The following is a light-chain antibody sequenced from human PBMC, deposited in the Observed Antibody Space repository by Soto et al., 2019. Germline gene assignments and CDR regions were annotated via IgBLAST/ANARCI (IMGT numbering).Light chain of an antibody. Sequence: LLTQSPATLSLSPGERVTLSCRASQSVSTYLAWYQQKPGQPSRLLIYDAYNRATGIPARFSGSGSGTDFTLTSSSLEPEDFALYFCQQRSNWPPTFGGGTKVEI. V-gene: IGKV3-11*01. J-gene: IGKJ4*01. CDR3: QQRSNWPPT. CDR2: DAY. CDR1: QSVSTY.